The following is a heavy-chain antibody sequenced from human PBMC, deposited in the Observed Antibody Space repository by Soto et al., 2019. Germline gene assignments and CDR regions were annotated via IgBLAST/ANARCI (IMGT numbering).Heavy chain of an antibody. CDR3: ARVITIFGVVIIRWFDP. V-gene: IGHV1-18*01. CDR1: GYTFTSYA. J-gene: IGHJ5*02. CDR2: ISAYNGNT. D-gene: IGHD3-3*01. Sequence: ASVKVSCKASGYTFTSYAISWVRQAPGQGLEWMGWISAYNGNTNYAQKLQGRVTMTTDTSTSTAYMELRSLRSDDTAVYYCARVITIFGVVIIRWFDPWGQGTLVTVSS.